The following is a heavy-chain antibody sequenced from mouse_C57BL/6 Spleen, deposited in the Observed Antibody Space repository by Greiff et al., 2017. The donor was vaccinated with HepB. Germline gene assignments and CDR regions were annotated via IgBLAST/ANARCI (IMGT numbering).Heavy chain of an antibody. CDR3: TRDYGSSYAMDY. V-gene: IGHV1-15*01. D-gene: IGHD1-1*01. CDR1: GYTFTDYE. J-gene: IGHJ4*01. Sequence: QVQLQQSGAELVRPGASVTLSCKASGYTFTDYEMHWVKQTPVHGLEWIGAIDPETGGTAYNQKFKGKAILTADKSSSTAYMELRSLTSDDSAVYYCTRDYGSSYAMDYWGQGTSVTVSS. CDR2: IDPETGGT.